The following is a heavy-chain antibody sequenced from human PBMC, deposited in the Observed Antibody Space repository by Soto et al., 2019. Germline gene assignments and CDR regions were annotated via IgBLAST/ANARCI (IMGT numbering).Heavy chain of an antibody. D-gene: IGHD3-10*01. CDR3: ARFLGGAGSYYDGQNYNYYNGMDV. V-gene: IGHV1-69*01. Sequence: QAQLVQSGAEVKKPGSSVKVSCKASGGPYNSFAISWVRQAPGPGLEWIGGIIPVFGTATYAQKFKGRVTITAEESTSTAYMELSSLTSEDTAVYYCARFLGGAGSYYDGQNYNYYNGMDVWGQGTTVTVSS. J-gene: IGHJ6*02. CDR2: IIPVFGTA. CDR1: GGPYNSFA.